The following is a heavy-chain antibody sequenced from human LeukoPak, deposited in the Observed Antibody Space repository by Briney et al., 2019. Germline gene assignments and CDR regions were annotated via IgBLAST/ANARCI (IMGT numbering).Heavy chain of an antibody. D-gene: IGHD2-2*01. CDR3: VKDAVPAAMHGNWFDP. J-gene: IGHJ5*02. V-gene: IGHV3-64D*06. CDR2: ISSNGGST. Sequence: GGSLRLSCSASGFTFSSYAMHWVRQAPRKGLEYVSAISSNGGSTYYADSVKGRFTISRDNSKNTLYLQMSSLRAEDTAVYYCVKDAVPAAMHGNWFDPWGQGTLVTVSS. CDR1: GFTFSSYA.